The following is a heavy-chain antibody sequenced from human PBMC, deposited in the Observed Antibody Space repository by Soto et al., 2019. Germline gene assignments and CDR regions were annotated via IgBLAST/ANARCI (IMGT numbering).Heavy chain of an antibody. V-gene: IGHV3-74*01. CDR3: ATVFDL. CDR2: IDTDGGGT. J-gene: IGHJ5*02. CDR1: GFTLGSHR. Sequence: DVQLVESGGGLVQPGGSLRVSCAASGFTLGSHRIRWVRQPPGKGLEWVSRIDTDGGGTSYADSVKGRFTISTDNAKNTVYLQMNGLRAEDTAVYYCATVFDLWGQGTLVTVSS.